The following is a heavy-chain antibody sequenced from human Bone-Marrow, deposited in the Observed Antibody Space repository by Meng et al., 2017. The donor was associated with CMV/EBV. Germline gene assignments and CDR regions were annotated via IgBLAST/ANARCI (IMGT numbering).Heavy chain of an antibody. V-gene: IGHV1-2*02. CDR1: EYTFIDHH. CDR3: ARAPPRFRGWFDP. Sequence: ASVKVSCKASEYTFIDHHMHWVRQAPGQGLEWMGWINPYSGDTKYAQKFQGRVTMTRDTSISTAYMELSRLRSDDTAVYYCARAPPRFRGWFDPWGQGTLVTVSS. CDR2: INPYSGDT. J-gene: IGHJ5*02. D-gene: IGHD1-26*01.